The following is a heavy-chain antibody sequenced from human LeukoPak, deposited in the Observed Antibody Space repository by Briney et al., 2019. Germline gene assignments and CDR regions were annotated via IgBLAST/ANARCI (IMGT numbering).Heavy chain of an antibody. CDR2: INAGNGNI. CDR3: ARGYCSSTSCYMDV. CDR1: GHTSTTYA. J-gene: IGHJ6*02. V-gene: IGHV1-3*01. Sequence: ASVKVSCKASGHTSTTYAIHWVRQAPGQGLEWMGWINAGNGNIKYSQKLQGRVTITGDTSASTAYMELGSLRSEDTAVYYCARGYCSSTSCYMDVWGQGTTVT. D-gene: IGHD2-2*01.